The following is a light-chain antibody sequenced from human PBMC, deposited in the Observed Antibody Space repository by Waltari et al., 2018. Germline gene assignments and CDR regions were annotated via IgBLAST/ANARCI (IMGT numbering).Light chain of an antibody. CDR1: IPHTGSNT. J-gene: IGLJ3*02. V-gene: IGLV1-44*01. CDR2: SNN. Sequence: QSVLTQPPSASGTPGPRGTISCSGTIPHTGSNTVTWYQQLPGTVPKLLIYSNNQRPSGVPDRFSGSKSGTSASLAISGLQSEDEADYYCAAWDDSLNGHWVFGGGTKLTVL. CDR3: AAWDDSLNGHWV.